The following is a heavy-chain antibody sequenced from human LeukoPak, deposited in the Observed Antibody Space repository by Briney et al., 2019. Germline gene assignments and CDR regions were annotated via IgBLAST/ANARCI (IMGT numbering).Heavy chain of an antibody. CDR2: IYTNGNP. J-gene: IGHJ5*02. Sequence: SQTLSLTCTVSGDSIFSGSYFWPSIRQPAGKTLGLIAHIYTNGNPNNHPSVASHPTHTIDTAHNQSSLRLTSVSAADTTISSSARVWWHRGHWLDPWGQGTLVTVSS. CDR1: GDSIFSGSYF. CDR3: ARVWWHRGHWLDP. V-gene: IGHV4-61*09. D-gene: IGHD3-10*01.